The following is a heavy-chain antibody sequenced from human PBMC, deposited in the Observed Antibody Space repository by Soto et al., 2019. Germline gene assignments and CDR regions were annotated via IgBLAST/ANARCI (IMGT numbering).Heavy chain of an antibody. CDR3: ARGDDSSGYWFPSFGY. V-gene: IGHV1-18*01. Sequence: ASVKVSCKASGYTFTSYGISWVRQAPGQGLEWMGWISAYNGNTNYAQKLQGRVTMTTDTSTSTAYMELRSLRSDDTAVFYCARGDDSSGYWFPSFGYWGQGTLVTVSS. CDR2: ISAYNGNT. J-gene: IGHJ4*02. D-gene: IGHD3-22*01. CDR1: GYTFTSYG.